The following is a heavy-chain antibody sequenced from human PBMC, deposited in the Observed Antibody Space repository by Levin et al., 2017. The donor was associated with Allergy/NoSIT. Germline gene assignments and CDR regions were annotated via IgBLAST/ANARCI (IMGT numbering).Heavy chain of an antibody. CDR2: IIPIFGTA. V-gene: IGHV1-69*13. Sequence: SVKVSCKASGGTFSSYAISWVRQAPGQGLEWMGGIIPIFGTANYAQKFQGRVTITADESTSTAYMELSSLRSEDTAVYYCARGRDTAMDFFDYWGQGTLVTVSS. D-gene: IGHD5-18*01. CDR1: GGTFSSYA. J-gene: IGHJ4*02. CDR3: ARGRDTAMDFFDY.